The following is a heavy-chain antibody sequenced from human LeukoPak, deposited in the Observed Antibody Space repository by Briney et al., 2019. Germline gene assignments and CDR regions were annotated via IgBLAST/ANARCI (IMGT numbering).Heavy chain of an antibody. Sequence: GESLKISCKGSGYNFNNYWVGWVRQMPGKGLEWMGIIGPGDSDTRYNPSFRGQVTMSVDKSISTAYLQWSSLKASDTAIYYCARQYYDVLTGFYIHFDYWGQGTLVTVSS. J-gene: IGHJ4*02. D-gene: IGHD3-9*01. V-gene: IGHV5-51*01. CDR3: ARQYYDVLTGFYIHFDY. CDR2: IGPGDSDT. CDR1: GYNFNNYW.